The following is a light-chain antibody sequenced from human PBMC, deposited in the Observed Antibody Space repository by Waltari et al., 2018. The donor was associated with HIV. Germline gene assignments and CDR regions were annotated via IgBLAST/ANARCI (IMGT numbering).Light chain of an antibody. CDR2: DVS. CDR1: QSISSF. Sequence: IVLTQSPATLSLSPGERATLSCRASQSISSFLAWYRQTPGQAPRLLIYDVSNRATGISDRVSGSGFGTDFTLTINYLEPEDSGIYYCQQRRRWPVTFGEGTRLEIK. CDR3: QQRRRWPVT. J-gene: IGKJ5*01. V-gene: IGKV3-11*01.